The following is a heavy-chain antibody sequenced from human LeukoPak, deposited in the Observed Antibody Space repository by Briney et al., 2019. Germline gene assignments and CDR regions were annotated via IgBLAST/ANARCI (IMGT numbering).Heavy chain of an antibody. Sequence: GSLRLSCAASGFTVSDNYMSWVRQGSGEGLEWGSVMYSGGDTYYANSVKGRFTFSRDISKNTLYLQMDGLRTEDTAMYYCARDAPQVPAAGVLASWGQGTLVTVSS. CDR1: GFTVSDNY. CDR3: ARDAPQVPAAGVLAS. V-gene: IGHV3-53*01. J-gene: IGHJ5*02. CDR2: MYSGGDT. D-gene: IGHD6-13*01.